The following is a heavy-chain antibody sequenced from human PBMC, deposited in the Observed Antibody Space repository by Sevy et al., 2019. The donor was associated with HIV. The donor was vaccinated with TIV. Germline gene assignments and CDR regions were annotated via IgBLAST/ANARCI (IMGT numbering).Heavy chain of an antibody. Sequence: GGSLRLSCAASGFTFSSDAMHWLRQAPGKGLEWVAVTSHDERTKFYADSVKGRFTISRDNSKNMVYLQMDSLRPEDTSIYCCARDPGNSGNYWGQGTLVTVSS. D-gene: IGHD1-1*01. V-gene: IGHV3-30*04. CDR2: TSHDERTK. CDR3: ARDPGNSGNY. J-gene: IGHJ4*02. CDR1: GFTFSSDA.